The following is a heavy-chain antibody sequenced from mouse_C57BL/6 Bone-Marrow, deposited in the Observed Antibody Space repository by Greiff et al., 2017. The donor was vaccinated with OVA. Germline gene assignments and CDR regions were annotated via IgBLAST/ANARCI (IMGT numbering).Heavy chain of an antibody. CDR3: ARLHDPFDY. CDR2: IYPSDSET. CDR1: GYTFTSYW. V-gene: IGHV1-61*01. J-gene: IGHJ2*01. Sequence: QVQLQQPGAELVRPGSSVKLSCKASGYTFTSYWMDWVKQRPGQGLEWIGNIYPSDSETHYNQKFKDKATLTVDKSSSTAYMQLSSLTSEDAAVYYCARLHDPFDYWGQGTTLTVSS.